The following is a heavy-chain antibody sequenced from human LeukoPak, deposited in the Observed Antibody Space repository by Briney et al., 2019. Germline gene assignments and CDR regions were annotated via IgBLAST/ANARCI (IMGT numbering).Heavy chain of an antibody. CDR2: IDYSGST. Sequence: PSQTLSLTCTVSGGSISSGDYYWSWIRQPPGRGLGRIGYIDYSGSTYYNTSLTSRVTISVDTSKNQFSLKLSSVTAADTAVYYCARDSTGNQNGQIDSSGWYFDYWGQGTLVTVSS. D-gene: IGHD6-19*01. CDR1: GGSISSGDYY. J-gene: IGHJ4*02. V-gene: IGHV4-30-4*08. CDR3: ARDSTGNQNGQIDSSGWYFDY.